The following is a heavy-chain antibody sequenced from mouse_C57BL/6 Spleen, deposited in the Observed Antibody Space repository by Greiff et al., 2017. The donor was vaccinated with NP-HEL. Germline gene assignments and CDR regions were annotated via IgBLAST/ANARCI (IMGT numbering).Heavy chain of an antibody. CDR3: ARSIITTVLDY. CDR2: IDPSDSYT. CDR1: GYTFTSYW. Sequence: VQLQQPGAELVKPGASVKLSCKASGYTFTSYWMQWVKQRPGQGLEWIGEIDPSDSYTNYNQKFKGKATLTVDTSSSTAYMQLSSLTSEDSAVYYCARSIITTVLDYWGQGTSVTVSS. D-gene: IGHD1-1*01. J-gene: IGHJ4*01. V-gene: IGHV1-50*01.